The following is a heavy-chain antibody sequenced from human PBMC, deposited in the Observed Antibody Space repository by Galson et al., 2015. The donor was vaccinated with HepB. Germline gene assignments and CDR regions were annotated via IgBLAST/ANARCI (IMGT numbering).Heavy chain of an antibody. J-gene: IGHJ4*02. CDR2: IVVGSGNT. CDR3: AAMAGITIPLESY. D-gene: IGHD3-10*01. CDR1: GFTFTSSA. Sequence: SVKVSCKASGFTFTSSAMQWVRQARGQRLEWIGWIVVGSGNTNYAQKFQERVTITRDMSTSTAYMELSSLRSEDTAVYYCAAMAGITIPLESYWGQGTLVTVSS. V-gene: IGHV1-58*02.